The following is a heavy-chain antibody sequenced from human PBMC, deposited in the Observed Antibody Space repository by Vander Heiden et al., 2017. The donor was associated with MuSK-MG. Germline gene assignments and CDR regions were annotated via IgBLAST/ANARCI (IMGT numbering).Heavy chain of an antibody. CDR2: ISWNSGSI. V-gene: IGHV3-9*01. D-gene: IGHD3-22*01. J-gene: IGHJ3*02. Sequence: EVQLVESGGGLVQPGRSLRLSCAASGFIFDEYAMHWVRQAPGKGLEWVSGISWNSGSIGYADSVKGRFTISRDNAKNSLYLQMNSLRAEDTALYYCAKLQTDSSGYRRANAFDIWGQGTMVTVSS. CDR3: AKLQTDSSGYRRANAFDI. CDR1: GFIFDEYA.